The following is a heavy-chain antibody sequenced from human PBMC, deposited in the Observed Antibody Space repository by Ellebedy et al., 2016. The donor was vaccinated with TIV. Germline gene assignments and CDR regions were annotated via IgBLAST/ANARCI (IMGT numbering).Heavy chain of an antibody. CDR1: GYSFNSYW. CDR3: ARLNYYDSSSYYSAFDY. D-gene: IGHD3-22*01. J-gene: IGHJ4*02. CDR2: IHPDDSDT. Sequence: GGSLRLSCKGSGYSFNSYWIGWVRQLPGKGLEWMGIIHPDDSDTRYSPSLQGQVTISADKSISTAYLQWSSLKASDTAMYYCARLNYYDSSSYYSAFDYWGQGTLVTVSS. V-gene: IGHV5-51*01.